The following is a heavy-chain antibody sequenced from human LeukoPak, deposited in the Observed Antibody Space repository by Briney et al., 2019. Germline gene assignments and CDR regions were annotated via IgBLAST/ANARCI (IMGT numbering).Heavy chain of an antibody. CDR1: GFTFSSYA. D-gene: IGHD2-8*01. CDR2: ISYDGSNK. CDR3: SKSPVGNVLDS. Sequence: GGSLRLSCAASGFTFSSYAMHWVRQAPGKGLEWVAVISYDGSNKYYADSVKGRFTISRDNSKNTLYLQLYSLKTEDTAVYYCSKSPVGNVLDSWGQGTLVTVSS. V-gene: IGHV3-30*04. J-gene: IGHJ5*01.